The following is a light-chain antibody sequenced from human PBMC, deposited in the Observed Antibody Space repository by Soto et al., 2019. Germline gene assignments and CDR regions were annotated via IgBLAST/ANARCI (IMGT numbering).Light chain of an antibody. CDR2: DAS. V-gene: IGKV3-11*01. J-gene: IGKJ4*01. CDR1: QSLLSSSNNKNY. CDR3: QQRSNWPLT. Sequence: DIVMTQSPDSLAVSLGERATINCKSSQSLLSSSNNKNYLAWYQQKPGQAPRLLIYDASNRATGIPARFSGSGSGTDFTLTISSLEPEDFAVYYCQQRSNWPLTFGGGTKVDIK.